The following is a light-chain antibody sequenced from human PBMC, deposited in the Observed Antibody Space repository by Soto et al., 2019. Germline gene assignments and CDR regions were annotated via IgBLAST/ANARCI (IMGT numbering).Light chain of an antibody. J-gene: IGKJ4*01. Sequence: DSQMIQSPSTLSASVGGRFTITCLASQSISSWLARYQQKPGKAPKLLIYHASSLESGVPSRFRGSGSGTEFTLTISSLQPDDFETYYCQQYNSYSLTFGGGTKVDIK. CDR1: QSISSW. CDR2: HAS. V-gene: IGKV1-5*01. CDR3: QQYNSYSLT.